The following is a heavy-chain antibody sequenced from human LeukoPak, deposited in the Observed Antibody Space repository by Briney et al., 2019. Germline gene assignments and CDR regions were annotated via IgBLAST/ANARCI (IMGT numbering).Heavy chain of an antibody. D-gene: IGHD3-3*01. V-gene: IGHV3-7*01. CDR3: AKDHNDFWSGYQNWFDP. J-gene: IGHJ5*02. CDR2: IKQDGSEK. CDR1: GFTFSSYW. Sequence: GGSLRLSCAASGFTFSSYWMSWVRQAPGKGLEWVANIKQDGSEKYYVDSVKGRFTISRDNAKNSLYPQMNSLRAEDTAVYYCAKDHNDFWSGYQNWFDPWGQGTLVTVSS.